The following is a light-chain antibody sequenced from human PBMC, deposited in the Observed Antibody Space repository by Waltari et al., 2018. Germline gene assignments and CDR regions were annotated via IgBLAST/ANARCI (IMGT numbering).Light chain of an antibody. CDR3: SSYTSSITLL. V-gene: IGLV2-18*02. Sequence: QSALTQPPSVSGSPGQSVTISCTGTNSAIGRYNTVSCYKQPPGTAPKPMVYEVSTRPSGVPDRFSGSKSGNTASLTISGLQAEDEADYYCSSYTSSITLLFGGGTKLTVI. J-gene: IGLJ2*01. CDR2: EVS. CDR1: NSAIGRYNT.